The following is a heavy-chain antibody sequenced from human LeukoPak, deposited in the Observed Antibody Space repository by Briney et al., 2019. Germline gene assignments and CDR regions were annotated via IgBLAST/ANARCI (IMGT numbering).Heavy chain of an antibody. V-gene: IGHV3-13*01. J-gene: IGHJ5*02. CDR2: IGTAGDT. Sequence: GGSLRLSCAASGFIVSNYDMHWGRQVTGKGVEGVSVIGTAGDTYYPGSVKGRFTISREKAKNSLYLQMNSLRAEDTAVYYCARGSGTLRITMIRRVSNWFDPWGQGTLVTVSS. CDR3: ARGSGTLRITMIRRVSNWFDP. D-gene: IGHD3-10*01. CDR1: GFIVSNYD.